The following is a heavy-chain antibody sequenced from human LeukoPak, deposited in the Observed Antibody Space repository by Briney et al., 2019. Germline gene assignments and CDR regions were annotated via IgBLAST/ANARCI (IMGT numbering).Heavy chain of an antibody. CDR3: ASDDHTSGFEF. J-gene: IGHJ4*02. CDR2: IVPMFGKA. V-gene: IGHV1-69*13. D-gene: IGHD6-19*01. Sequence: ASVKVSCKASGGSFGTYAITWVRQVPGQGLEWMGGIVPMFGKANFAQKFQGRVTMTADDSTATAYMELSSLRSEDTAIYSCASDDHTSGFEFWGQGSLVTVTS. CDR1: GGSFGTYA.